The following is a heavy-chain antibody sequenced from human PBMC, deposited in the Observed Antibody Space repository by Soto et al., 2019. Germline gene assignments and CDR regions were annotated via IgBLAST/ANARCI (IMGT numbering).Heavy chain of an antibody. J-gene: IGHJ5*02. CDR3: ARGATASFDP. CDR1: GFTVSRNY. D-gene: IGHD2-15*01. CDR2: IYSGGST. Sequence: GGSLRLSCAASGFTVSRNYMSWVRQAPGKGLEWVSGIYSGGSTYYADSVKGRFTISRDNSKNTLYLQMNSLSAEDTAVYYCARGATASFDPWGQGSLVTVSS. V-gene: IGHV3-53*01.